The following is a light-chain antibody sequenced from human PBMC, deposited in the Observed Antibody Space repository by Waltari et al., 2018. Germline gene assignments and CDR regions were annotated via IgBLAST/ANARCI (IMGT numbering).Light chain of an antibody. Sequence: AIRITQSPSSLSASTGDRVTITCRASQGISSYLAWYQQKPGKAPKLLIYAASTLQSGVTSRFSGSGSVTDFTLTISCLQSEDFATYYCQQYYSYPPMYTFGQGTKLEIK. CDR2: AAS. J-gene: IGKJ2*01. CDR1: QGISSY. V-gene: IGKV1-8*01. CDR3: QQYYSYPPMYT.